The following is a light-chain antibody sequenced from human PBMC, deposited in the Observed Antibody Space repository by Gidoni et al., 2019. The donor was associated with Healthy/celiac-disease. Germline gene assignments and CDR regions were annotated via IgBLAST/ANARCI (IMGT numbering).Light chain of an antibody. V-gene: IGKV1-27*01. J-gene: IGKJ2*01. CDR2: SAS. CDR3: QKYNSAPMYT. Sequence: DIQMTQSPYSLSAAVGDRVSITCRASQGISNYLAWYQQKPGKVPKLLIYSASTLQSGVPSRFSVSGSGTDFPLTISSLPPDDFAPYYCQKYNSAPMYTFGQGTKLEIK. CDR1: QGISNY.